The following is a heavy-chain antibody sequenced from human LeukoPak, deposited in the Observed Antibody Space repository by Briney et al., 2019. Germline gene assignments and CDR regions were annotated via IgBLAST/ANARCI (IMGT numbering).Heavy chain of an antibody. V-gene: IGHV4-61*02. CDR1: GGSISSDNYS. CDR2: IYPSGNT. Sequence: SQTLSLTCTVSGGSISSDNYSWSWIRQPAGKALEWIGRIYPSGNTNYNPSLKSRVSISLDTSKNQFSLNLKSVTAADTAMYYCARDGVVTMELDYWGQGTLVTVSS. D-gene: IGHD3-3*01. CDR3: ARDGVVTMELDY. J-gene: IGHJ4*02.